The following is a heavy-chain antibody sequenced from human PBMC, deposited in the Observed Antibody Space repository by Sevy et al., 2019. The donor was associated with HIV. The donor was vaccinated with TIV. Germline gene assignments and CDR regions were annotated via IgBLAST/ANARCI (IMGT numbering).Heavy chain of an antibody. D-gene: IGHD5-18*01. J-gene: IGHJ4*02. CDR3: ARETTWIQLWFFDY. Sequence: GGSLRLSCAASGFTFSNYWMSWVRQAPGKGLEWVANIKQDGNEKYYVDSVKGRFTISRDNAKNSLYLQMNSLRAEDTAVYYCARETTWIQLWFFDYWGQGTLVTVSS. CDR2: IKQDGNEK. V-gene: IGHV3-7*01. CDR1: GFTFSNYW.